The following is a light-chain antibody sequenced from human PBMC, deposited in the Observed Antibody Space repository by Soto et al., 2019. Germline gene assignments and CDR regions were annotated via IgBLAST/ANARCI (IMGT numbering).Light chain of an antibody. J-gene: IGKJ2*01. Sequence: DIQMTQSPSSLSASVGDRVTITCRASQSIIKYLNWYQQKPGIAPNLLIYDATALRSGVPSRFSGSGSGTDFTLTISSLQPEDFATYYCQQSYRTPYTFGQGTKPEIK. V-gene: IGKV1-39*01. CDR3: QQSYRTPYT. CDR2: DAT. CDR1: QSIIKY.